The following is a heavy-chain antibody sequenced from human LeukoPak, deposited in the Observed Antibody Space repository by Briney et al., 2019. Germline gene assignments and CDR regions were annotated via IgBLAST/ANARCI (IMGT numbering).Heavy chain of an antibody. Sequence: ASVKVSCKASGFTFTSSAVQWVRQARGQRLEWIGWIVVGSGNTNYAQKFQERVTITRDMSTSTAYMELSSLRSEDTAVYYCARAPPLANWFDPWGQGTWSPSPQ. D-gene: IGHD1-1*01. J-gene: IGHJ5*02. CDR3: ARAPPLANWFDP. CDR2: IVVGSGNT. V-gene: IGHV1-58*01. CDR1: GFTFTSSA.